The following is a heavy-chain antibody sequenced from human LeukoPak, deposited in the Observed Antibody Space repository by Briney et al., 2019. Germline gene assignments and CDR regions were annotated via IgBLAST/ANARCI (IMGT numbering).Heavy chain of an antibody. D-gene: IGHD3-22*01. CDR1: GYTFTSYG. CDR2: ISAYNGNT. Sequence: ASVKVSCKASGYTFTSYGISWVRQAPGQGLEWMGWISAYNGNTNYPQKLQGRVSMTTDTSTSTAYMELRSLRSDDTAVYYCARQRYYDTSGTEDYWGQGTLVTVSS. V-gene: IGHV1-18*01. J-gene: IGHJ4*02. CDR3: ARQRYYDTSGTEDY.